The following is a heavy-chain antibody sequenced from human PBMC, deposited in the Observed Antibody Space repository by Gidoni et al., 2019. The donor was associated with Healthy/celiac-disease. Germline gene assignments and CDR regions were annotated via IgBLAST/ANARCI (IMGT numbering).Heavy chain of an antibody. CDR3: ARVVFYSGYDPDFDY. Sequence: QVQLVQSGAEGKKPGASVKVSCKAAGYTFTSYGISWVRQAPGQGLEWMGWISAYNGNTNYAQKLQGRVTMTTDTSTSTAYMELRSLRSDDTAVYYCARVVFYSGYDPDFDYWGQGTLVTVSS. CDR2: ISAYNGNT. D-gene: IGHD5-12*01. CDR1: GYTFTSYG. V-gene: IGHV1-18*01. J-gene: IGHJ4*02.